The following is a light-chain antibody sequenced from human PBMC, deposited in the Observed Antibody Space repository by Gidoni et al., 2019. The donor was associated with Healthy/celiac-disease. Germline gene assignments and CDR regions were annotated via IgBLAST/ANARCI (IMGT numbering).Light chain of an antibody. J-gene: IGKJ2*01. CDR2: GAS. Sequence: EIVLTQSPGTLSLSPGERATLSCRASQSVSSSYLAWYQQKPRQAPRLLSYGASSRATGIPDRFSGSGSGTDFTLTISRLEPEDFAVYYCQQYGSSPPVYTFGQGTKLEIK. CDR1: QSVSSSY. CDR3: QQYGSSPPVYT. V-gene: IGKV3-20*01.